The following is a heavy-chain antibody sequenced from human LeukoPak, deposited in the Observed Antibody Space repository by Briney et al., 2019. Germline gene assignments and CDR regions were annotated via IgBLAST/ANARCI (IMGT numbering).Heavy chain of an antibody. J-gene: IGHJ6*02. D-gene: IGHD5-12*01. CDR3: ARDHEDIVATITYYYYGMDV. CDR1: GFTFSSYA. V-gene: IGHV3-30-3*01. CDR2: ISYDGSNK. Sequence: PGRSLRLSCAASGFTFSSYAMHWVRQAPGKGLEWVAVISYDGSNKYYADSVKGRFTISRDNSKNTLYLQMNSLRAEDTAVYYCARDHEDIVATITYYYYGMDVWGQGTTVTVSS.